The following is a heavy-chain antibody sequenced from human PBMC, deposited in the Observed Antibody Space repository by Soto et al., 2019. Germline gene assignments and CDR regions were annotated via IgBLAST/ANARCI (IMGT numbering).Heavy chain of an antibody. CDR1: GFTFSSYG. CDR2: ISYGGSNK. D-gene: IGHD6-19*01. CDR3: AKEASVSYRSGWYYFDE. J-gene: IGHJ4*02. V-gene: IGHV3-30*18. Sequence: GGYLRLSCAASGFTFSSYGMHWVRQAPGKGLEWVAVISYGGSNKYYADSVKGRFTISRDNSKNTLYLQMNSLRAEDTAVYDCAKEASVSYRSGWYYFDEWGQGSLVTVCS.